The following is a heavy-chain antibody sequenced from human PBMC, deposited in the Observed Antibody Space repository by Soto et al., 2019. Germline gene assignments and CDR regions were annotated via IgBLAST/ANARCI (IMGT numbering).Heavy chain of an antibody. CDR1: GYTFTGYY. CDR2: INPNSGGT. D-gene: IGHD3-3*01. Sequence: GASVKVSCKASGYTFTGYYMHWVRQAPGQGLEWMGWINPNSGGTNYAQKFQGRVTMTRNTSISTAYMELSSLRSEDTAVYYCARGDPYYDFWSGSNYYMDVWGKGTTVTVSS. V-gene: IGHV1-2*02. CDR3: ARGDPYYDFWSGSNYYMDV. J-gene: IGHJ6*03.